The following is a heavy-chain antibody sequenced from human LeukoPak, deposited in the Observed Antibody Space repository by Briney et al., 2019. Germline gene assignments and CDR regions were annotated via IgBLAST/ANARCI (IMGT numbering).Heavy chain of an antibody. CDR2: VNADGSNT. CDR3: AREGRCISGGSCSYFQH. V-gene: IGHV3-74*01. J-gene: IGHJ1*01. D-gene: IGHD2-15*01. Sequence: GGSLRLSCAASGFTFISYWMHWVRQAPGKGLVWVSRVNADGSNTNYADSVKGRFTISRDNAKNTLYLQMNSLRAEDTAVYYCAREGRCISGGSCSYFQHWGQGTLVTVSS. CDR1: GFTFISYW.